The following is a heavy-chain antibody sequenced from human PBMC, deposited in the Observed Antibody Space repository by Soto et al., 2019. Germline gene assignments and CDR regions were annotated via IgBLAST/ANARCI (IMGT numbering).Heavy chain of an antibody. CDR3: AREGYYDILTGYRYYGMDV. D-gene: IGHD3-9*01. CDR2: ISAYNGNT. Sequence: ASVKVSCTASGYTFTSYGISWVRQAPGQGLEWMGWISAYNGNTNYAQKLQGRVTMTTDTSTSTAYMELRSLRSDDTAVYYCAREGYYDILTGYRYYGMDVWGQGTTVTVSS. J-gene: IGHJ6*02. V-gene: IGHV1-18*04. CDR1: GYTFTSYG.